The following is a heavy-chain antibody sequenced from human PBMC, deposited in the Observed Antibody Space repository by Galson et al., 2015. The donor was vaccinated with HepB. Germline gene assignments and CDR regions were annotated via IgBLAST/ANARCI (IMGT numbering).Heavy chain of an antibody. V-gene: IGHV3-11*01. D-gene: IGHD5-18*01. J-gene: IGHJ3*02. CDR3: ARAGYTSGYAFDI. CDR1: GFNFSDYY. Sequence: SLRLSCAASGFNFSDYYMSWIRQAPGKGLEWILYDEESVKGRFTISRDNAKNSLYLQMNNLRVEDTAVYYCARAGYTSGYAFDIWGQGTMVTVSS.